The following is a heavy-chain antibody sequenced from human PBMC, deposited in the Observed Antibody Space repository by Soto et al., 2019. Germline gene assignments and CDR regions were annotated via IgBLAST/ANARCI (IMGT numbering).Heavy chain of an antibody. CDR3: ARVRELYSYGYVWWFGP. CDR2: IHYSGST. CDR1: GGSISSGGYS. V-gene: IGHV4-31*03. J-gene: IGHJ5*02. D-gene: IGHD5-18*01. Sequence: QVQLQESGPGLVKPSQTLSLTCTVSGGSISSGGYSWTWIRQHPGKGLEWIGYIHYSGSTAYNPSLQSRITISADTTKTQCSLKLHCVTAAATAVYYCARVRELYSYGYVWWFGPWGQGILVTVSS.